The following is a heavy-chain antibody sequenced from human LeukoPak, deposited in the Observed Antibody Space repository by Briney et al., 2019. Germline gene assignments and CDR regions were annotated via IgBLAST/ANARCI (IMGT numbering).Heavy chain of an antibody. J-gene: IGHJ4*02. CDR2: ISGSGGST. V-gene: IGHV3-23*01. Sequence: GGSLRLSCAASGFTFSSYTMSWVRQAPGKGLEWVSAISGSGGSTYYADSVKGRFTISRDNSKNTLYLQMNSLRAEDTAVYYCAKDHWEGAGGIHQTWGQGTLVTVSS. D-gene: IGHD1-26*01. CDR1: GFTFSSYT. CDR3: AKDHWEGAGGIHQT.